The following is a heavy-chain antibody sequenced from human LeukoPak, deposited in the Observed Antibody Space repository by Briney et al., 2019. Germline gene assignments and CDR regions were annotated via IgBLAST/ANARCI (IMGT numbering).Heavy chain of an antibody. D-gene: IGHD3-10*01. CDR3: ARMGPPLRGVRYYYYMDV. J-gene: IGHJ6*03. Sequence: PSETLSLTCSVSGGSINSYYWSWIRQPPGKGLEWIGFIYYTGSTNYDPSLRSRVTISVDTSKNQVSLKLSSVTAADTAVYYCARMGPPLRGVRYYYYMDVWGKGTTVTVSS. CDR1: GGSINSYY. V-gene: IGHV4-59*01. CDR2: IYYTGST.